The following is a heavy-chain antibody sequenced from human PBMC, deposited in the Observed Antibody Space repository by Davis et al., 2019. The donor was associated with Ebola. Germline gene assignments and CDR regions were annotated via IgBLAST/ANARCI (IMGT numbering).Heavy chain of an antibody. D-gene: IGHD5-18*01. J-gene: IGHJ4*02. CDR1: GFTFSSYW. CDR3: AKVVLQLWETFDY. Sequence: HTGGSLRLSCAASGFTFSSYWMHWVRQAPGKGLVWVSRINSDGSSTSYADSVKGRFTISRDNSKNTLYLQMNSLRAEDTAVYYCAKVVLQLWETFDYWGQGTLVTVSS. V-gene: IGHV3-74*01. CDR2: INSDGSST.